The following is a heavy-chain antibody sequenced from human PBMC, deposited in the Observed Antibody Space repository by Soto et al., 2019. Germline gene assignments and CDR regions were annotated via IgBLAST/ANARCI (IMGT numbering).Heavy chain of an antibody. D-gene: IGHD5-12*01. CDR3: VTAVRGYNANGDL. CDR1: GFTFSSYW. CDR2: IKADGTEK. Sequence: LRLSCVGSGFTFSSYWMGWVRRTPGKGLEWVATIKADGTEKYYVDSVKGRFTFSRDNAKTSVYLEMNSLRAEDTAVYYCVTAVRGYNANGDLWGQGTTVTVSS. J-gene: IGHJ6*02. V-gene: IGHV3-7*03.